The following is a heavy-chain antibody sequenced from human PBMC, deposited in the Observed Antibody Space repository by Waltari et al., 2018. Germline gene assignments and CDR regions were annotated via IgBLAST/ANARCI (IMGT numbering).Heavy chain of an antibody. CDR2: IIPILGIA. Sequence: QVQLVQSGAEVKKPGSSVKVSCKASEGTFSRYAIRWVRQAPGQGLEWMGGIIPILGIANYAQKFQGRVTITADESTSTAYMELSSLRSEDTAVYYCARGGSGVVAATYYDYWGQGTLVTVSS. D-gene: IGHD2-15*01. CDR1: EGTFSRYA. J-gene: IGHJ4*02. V-gene: IGHV1-69*04. CDR3: ARGGSGVVAATYYDY.